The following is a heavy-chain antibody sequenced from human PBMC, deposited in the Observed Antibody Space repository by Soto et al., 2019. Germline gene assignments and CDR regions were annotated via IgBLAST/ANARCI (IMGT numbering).Heavy chain of an antibody. D-gene: IGHD6-13*01. V-gene: IGHV4-59*08. J-gene: IGHJ5*02. CDR1: GGSISSYY. CDR2: IYYSGST. CDR3: TRQESIAAAGTGYWVDP. Sequence: SETLSLTCTVSGGSISSYYWSWIRQPPGKGLEWIGYIYYSGSTNYNPSLKSRVTISVDTSKNQFSLKLSSVTAADTAVYYCTRQESIAAAGTGYWVDPWGQGTLVTLSS.